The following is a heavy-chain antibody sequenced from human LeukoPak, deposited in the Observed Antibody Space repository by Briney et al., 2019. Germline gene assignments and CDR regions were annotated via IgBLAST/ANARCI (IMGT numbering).Heavy chain of an antibody. J-gene: IGHJ4*02. D-gene: IGHD5-24*01. V-gene: IGHV3-53*01. Sequence: GGSLRLSCAASGFIVSSNYMSWVRQAPGKGLEWVSVINSGGSTYHADSVKGRFTISRDNSKNTLYLQMNSLRAEDTAVYYCARGHRADGYSYGPYYIDYWGQGTLVTVSS. CDR1: GFIVSSNY. CDR3: ARGHRADGYSYGPYYIDY. CDR2: INSGGST.